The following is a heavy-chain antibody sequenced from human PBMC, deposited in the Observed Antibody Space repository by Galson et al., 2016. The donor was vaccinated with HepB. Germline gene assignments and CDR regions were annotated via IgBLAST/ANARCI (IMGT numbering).Heavy chain of an antibody. V-gene: IGHV3-21*01. D-gene: IGHD3-9*01. J-gene: IGHJ6*02. CDR2: ISSSSAFI. CDR1: GFTFSSYA. Sequence: SLRLSCAASGFTFSSYAMTWVRQAPGKGLEWVSSISSSSAFIYYADSVKGRFTISRDNAKKSLYLQMNNLRAEDTAVYYCATNYNLVTGYYWDYYYYGMDVWGQGTTVTVSS. CDR3: ATNYNLVTGYYWDYYYYGMDV.